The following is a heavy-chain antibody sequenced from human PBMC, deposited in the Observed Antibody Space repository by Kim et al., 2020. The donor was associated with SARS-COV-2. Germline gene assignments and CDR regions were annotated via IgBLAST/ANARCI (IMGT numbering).Heavy chain of an antibody. D-gene: IGHD6-19*01. V-gene: IGHV3-15*01. J-gene: IGHJ4*02. CDR3: TTRPAGIAVATPIY. Sequence: AAPVKGRFTISRDDSKNTLYLQMNSLKTEDTAVYYCTTRPAGIAVATPIYWGQGTLVTVSS.